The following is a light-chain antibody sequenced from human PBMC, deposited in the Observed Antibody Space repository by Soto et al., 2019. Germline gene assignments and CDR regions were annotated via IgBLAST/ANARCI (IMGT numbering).Light chain of an antibody. J-gene: IGKJ2*01. Sequence: DIQMTQSPSSLSASVGDRVIITCRASQRSSSNLNWYQQKPGKAPKLLIYGASRLQSGVPSRFSGSGSGTDCTLTISSLQPEDFATYYCQQSYSTPYTFGQGTKLEIK. V-gene: IGKV1-39*01. CDR2: GAS. CDR1: QRSSSN. CDR3: QQSYSTPYT.